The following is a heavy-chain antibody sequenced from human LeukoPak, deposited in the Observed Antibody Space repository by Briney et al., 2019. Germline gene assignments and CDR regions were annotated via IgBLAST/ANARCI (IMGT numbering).Heavy chain of an antibody. CDR2: INHSGST. J-gene: IGHJ6*03. CDR1: GGSFSGYY. CDR3: ARLRFQLRYYYYYMDV. D-gene: IGHD3-3*01. V-gene: IGHV4-34*01. Sequence: PSETLSLTCAVYGGSFSGYYWSWIRQPPGKGLEWIGEINHSGSTNYNPSLKSRVTISVATSKNQFSLKLSSVTAADTAVYYCARLRFQLRYYYYYMDVWGKGTTVTVSS.